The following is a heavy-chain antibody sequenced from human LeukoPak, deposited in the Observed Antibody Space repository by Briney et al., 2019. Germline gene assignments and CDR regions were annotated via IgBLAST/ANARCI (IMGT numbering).Heavy chain of an antibody. J-gene: IGHJ5*02. D-gene: IGHD3-10*01. CDR2: IIPNSGDT. CDR1: GYTFITHY. Sequence: ASVTVSCKASGYTFITHYIHWARQAPGQGLEWMGWIIPNSGDTNYAQKFQVGVTMTTHTSMSTAYMEVSRLRSDDTAVYYCVRARITIVRGDLNYFDPWGQGTLVTVSS. CDR3: VRARITIVRGDLNYFDP. V-gene: IGHV1-2*02.